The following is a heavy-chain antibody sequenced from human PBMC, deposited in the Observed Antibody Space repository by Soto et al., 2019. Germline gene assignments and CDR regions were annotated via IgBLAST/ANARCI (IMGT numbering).Heavy chain of an antibody. CDR1: GFTFSSYL. J-gene: IGHJ4*02. Sequence: GGSLRLSCEASGFTFSSYLMNWVRQAPGKGLEWVAIIKKDGSEKYYVDSVKGRFTISRDNAKNSLYLQMNDLRAEDTAVYYCAGGSGWLIDYWGRGTLVTVSS. V-gene: IGHV3-7*03. CDR3: AGGSGWLIDY. CDR2: IKKDGSEK. D-gene: IGHD6-19*01.